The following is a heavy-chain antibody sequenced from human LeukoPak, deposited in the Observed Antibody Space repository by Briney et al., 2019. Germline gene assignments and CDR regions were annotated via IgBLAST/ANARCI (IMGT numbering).Heavy chain of an antibody. CDR2: ISGSGGST. Sequence: GGSLRLSCAASGFTFSSYGMHWVRQAPGKGLEWVSAISGSGGSTYYADSVKGRFTISRDNSKNTLYLQMNSPRAEDTALYYCAKEGGTYYCYFDYWGQGTLVTVSS. J-gene: IGHJ4*02. V-gene: IGHV3-23*01. D-gene: IGHD1-26*01. CDR1: GFTFSSYG. CDR3: AKEGGTYYCYFDY.